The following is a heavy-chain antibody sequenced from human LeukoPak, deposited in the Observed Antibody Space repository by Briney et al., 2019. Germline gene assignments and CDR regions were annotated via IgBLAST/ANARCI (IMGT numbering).Heavy chain of an antibody. J-gene: IGHJ6*03. V-gene: IGHV3-23*01. Sequence: HPGGSLRLSCVASRFTFSSYAMSWVRQAPGKGLEWVSTISDSGGRTYYADSVKGRFTISRENAKNSLYLQMNSLRAEDTAVYYCAKCFLPYSSSRGASYYMDVWGKGTTVTVSS. CDR3: AKCFLPYSSSRGASYYMDV. D-gene: IGHD6-13*01. CDR1: RFTFSSYA. CDR2: ISDSGGRT.